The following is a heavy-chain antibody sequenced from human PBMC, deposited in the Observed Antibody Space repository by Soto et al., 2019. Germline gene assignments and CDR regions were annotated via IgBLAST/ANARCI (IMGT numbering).Heavy chain of an antibody. CDR3: ARGLFLDY. V-gene: IGHV3-74*01. CDR2: INEDESNT. J-gene: IGHJ4*02. D-gene: IGHD3-3*01. Sequence: GSLRLSCAASGFSFNIFAMNWVRQAPGKGPVWVSRINEDESNTNYADSVKGRFTISRDNAKNTLYLQMNSLRAEDTAVYYCARGLFLDYWGQGTRVTVSS. CDR1: GFSFNIFA.